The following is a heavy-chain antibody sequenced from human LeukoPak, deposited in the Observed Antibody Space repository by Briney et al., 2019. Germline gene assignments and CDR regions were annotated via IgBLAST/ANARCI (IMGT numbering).Heavy chain of an antibody. CDR1: GDSVSSYY. Sequence: SETLSLTCTVSGDSVSSYYWSWIRQPPGKGLEWIGYIYYSGSTNYNPSLKSRVTISVDTSKNQFSLKLSSVTAADTAVYYCARAYDFWSGYYTEHAFDIWGQGTMVTVSS. J-gene: IGHJ3*02. D-gene: IGHD3-3*01. CDR3: ARAYDFWSGYYTEHAFDI. V-gene: IGHV4-59*02. CDR2: IYYSGST.